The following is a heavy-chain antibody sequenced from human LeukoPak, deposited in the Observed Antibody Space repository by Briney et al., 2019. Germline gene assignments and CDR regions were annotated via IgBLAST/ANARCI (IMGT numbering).Heavy chain of an antibody. CDR1: GGSFSGYY. J-gene: IGHJ4*02. CDR2: IYYSGST. D-gene: IGHD3-9*01. V-gene: IGHV4-34*01. Sequence: SETLSLTCAVYGGSFSGYYWSWIRQPPGKGLEWIGNIYYSGSTYYNPSLKSRVTISVDTSKNQFSLKVTSVTAADTAVYYCARSKDILTGYCFDYWGQGTLVTVSS. CDR3: ARSKDILTGYCFDY.